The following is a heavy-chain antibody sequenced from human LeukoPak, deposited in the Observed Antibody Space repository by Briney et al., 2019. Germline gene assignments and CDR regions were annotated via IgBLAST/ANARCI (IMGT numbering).Heavy chain of an antibody. Sequence: SQTLSLTCTVSGDCISSGDYYWSWIRQPAGKGLEWIGRIYTSGSTNYNPSLKSRVTISVDTSKNQFSLKLTSVTAADTAVYYCARGPYKYDGSGAFDIWGQGTMVTVSS. CDR3: ARGPYKYDGSGAFDI. V-gene: IGHV4-61*02. D-gene: IGHD3-22*01. CDR2: IYTSGST. J-gene: IGHJ3*02. CDR1: GDCISSGDYY.